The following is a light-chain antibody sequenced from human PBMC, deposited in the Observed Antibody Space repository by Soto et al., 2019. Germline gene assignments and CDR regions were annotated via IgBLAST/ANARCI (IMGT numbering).Light chain of an antibody. CDR2: LNSDGSH. CDR3: QTWGTGILVV. V-gene: IGLV4-69*01. Sequence: QPVLTQSPSASASLGASVKLTCTLSSGHSSYAIAWHQQQPEKGPRYLMKLNSDGSHSKGDGIPDRFSGSSSGAERYLTISSLKSEDEADYYCQTWGTGILVVFVGGTKLTVL. J-gene: IGLJ2*01. CDR1: SGHSSYA.